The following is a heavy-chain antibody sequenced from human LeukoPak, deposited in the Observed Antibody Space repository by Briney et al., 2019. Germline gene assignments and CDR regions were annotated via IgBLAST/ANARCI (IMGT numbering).Heavy chain of an antibody. CDR3: AAWGAYSSLNH. Sequence: GGSLTLSCAASGFTFSDYWMSWVRQAPGKGLEWVAHINPDGRDKYYVDFVRGRFTISQDTASTSLYLRMHSLRAEDTAVYYCAAWGAYSSLNHWGRGGLVTVPS. CDR1: GFTFSDYW. J-gene: IGHJ1*01. D-gene: IGHD7-27*01. V-gene: IGHV3-7*01. CDR2: INPDGRDK.